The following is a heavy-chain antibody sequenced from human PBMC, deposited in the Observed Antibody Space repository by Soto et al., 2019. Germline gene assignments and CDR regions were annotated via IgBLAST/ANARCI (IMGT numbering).Heavy chain of an antibody. CDR2: IYSGGST. CDR3: ARETYDILTGFYWFDP. J-gene: IGHJ5*02. D-gene: IGHD3-9*01. Sequence: GGSLRLSCAASGFTVSSNYMSWVRQAPGKGLEWVSVIYSGGSTYYADSVKGRFTISRDNSKNTLYLQMNSLRAEDTAVYYCARETYDILTGFYWFDPWGQGTLVTVSS. V-gene: IGHV3-66*01. CDR1: GFTVSSNY.